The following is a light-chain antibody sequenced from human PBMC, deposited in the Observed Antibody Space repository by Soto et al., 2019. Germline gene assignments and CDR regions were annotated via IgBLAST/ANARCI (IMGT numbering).Light chain of an antibody. CDR2: KAS. CDR1: QSISSW. Sequence: DIQMTQSPSTLSASVGDRVTITCRASQSISSWLAWYQQKPGKAPKLLIYKASSLKSGVPTRFSGSGSGTNFPLTTSSLQPDDFAIYYSQQYNSFFWTFGQGPRVDNK. CDR3: QQYNSFFWT. V-gene: IGKV1-5*03. J-gene: IGKJ1*01.